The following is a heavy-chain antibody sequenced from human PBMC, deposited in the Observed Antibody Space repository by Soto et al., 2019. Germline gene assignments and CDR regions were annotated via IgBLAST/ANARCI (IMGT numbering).Heavy chain of an antibody. V-gene: IGHV3-30*18. J-gene: IGHJ4*02. CDR3: AKPLGLLRRAMAQGSDY. Sequence: VGSLRLSCAASGFTFSSYGMNWIRQAPGKGLEWVAVVSYDEITKYYADSVKGRFTISRDNSKNTVYLQMNSLRPEDTAVYYCAKPLGLLRRAMAQGSDYWGQGTLVTVSS. CDR2: VSYDEITK. D-gene: IGHD5-18*01. CDR1: GFTFSSYG.